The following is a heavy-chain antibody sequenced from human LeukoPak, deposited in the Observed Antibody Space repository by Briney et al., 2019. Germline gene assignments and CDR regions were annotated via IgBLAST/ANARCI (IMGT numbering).Heavy chain of an antibody. Sequence: PGGSLRLSCAASGFTFSSYGMHWVRQAPGKGLEWVAFIRYDGSNKYYADSVKGRFTISRDNSKNTLYLQMNSLRAEDTAVYYCAKEEWFNPLFDPWGQGTLVTVSS. D-gene: IGHD3-3*01. CDR3: AKEEWFNPLFDP. J-gene: IGHJ5*02. CDR1: GFTFSSYG. V-gene: IGHV3-30*02. CDR2: IRYDGSNK.